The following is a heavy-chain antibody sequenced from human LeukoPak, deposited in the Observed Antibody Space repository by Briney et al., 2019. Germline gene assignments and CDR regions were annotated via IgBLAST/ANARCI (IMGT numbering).Heavy chain of an antibody. J-gene: IGHJ1*01. D-gene: IGHD1-14*01. CDR1: GFTFTSSA. Sequence: GASVKVSCKASGFTFTSSAMQWVRQVRGQRLEWIGWIVVGSGNRNYAQKFQERVSITRDMSTGTAYMELSSLRSEDTAVYFCAAGTSGRPEYFQHWGQGTLVTVSS. V-gene: IGHV1-58*02. CDR3: AAGTSGRPEYFQH. CDR2: IVVGSGNR.